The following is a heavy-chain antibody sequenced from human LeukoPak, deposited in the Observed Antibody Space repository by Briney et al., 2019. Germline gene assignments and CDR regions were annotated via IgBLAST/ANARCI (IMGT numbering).Heavy chain of an antibody. V-gene: IGHV4-59*08. Sequence: PSETLSLTCTVSGGSISSYYWSWIRQPPGKGLEWIGYVYYSGSTNYNPSLKSRVTISVDTSKNQFSLKLSSVTAADTAVYYCARHPKVLEYFQHWGQGTLVTVSS. CDR1: GGSISSYY. J-gene: IGHJ1*01. CDR2: VYYSGST. D-gene: IGHD1-1*01. CDR3: ARHPKVLEYFQH.